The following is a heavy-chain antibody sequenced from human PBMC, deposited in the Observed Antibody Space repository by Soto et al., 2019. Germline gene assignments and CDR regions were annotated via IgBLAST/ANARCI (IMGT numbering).Heavy chain of an antibody. CDR3: VRDNNWSFDY. J-gene: IGHJ4*02. D-gene: IGHD1-1*01. CDR1: VFIFISHW. Sequence: GWSLRLACASSVFIFISHWMQWVRQAPGKGLVGVSHIGPDGSNIWEADSVQGRFTISRDNARNRLYLQMNSLRDEDTAIYYCVRDNNWSFDYWGQGILVTVSS. CDR2: IGPDGSNI. V-gene: IGHV3-74*01.